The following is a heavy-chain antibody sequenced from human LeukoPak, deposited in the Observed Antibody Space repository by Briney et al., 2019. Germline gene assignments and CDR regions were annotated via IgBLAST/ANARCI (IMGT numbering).Heavy chain of an antibody. CDR2: TYYRSKWYN. Sequence: SQTLSLTCAISGDSVSSNSAAWNWIRQSPSRGLEWLGRTYYRSKWYNDYAVSVKSRITINPDTSKNQFSLQLNSVTPEDTAVYYCARDWWAKSIAARLWRFDPWGQGTLVTVSS. J-gene: IGHJ5*02. V-gene: IGHV6-1*01. D-gene: IGHD6-6*01. CDR3: ARDWWAKSIAARLWRFDP. CDR1: GDSVSSNSAA.